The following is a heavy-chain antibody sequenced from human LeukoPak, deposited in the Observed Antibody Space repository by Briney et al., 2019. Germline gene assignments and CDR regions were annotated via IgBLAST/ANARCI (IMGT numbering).Heavy chain of an antibody. J-gene: IGHJ4*02. CDR3: ARERIVGATRYFDY. CDR2: ISAYNGNT. Sequence: ASVEVSCKASGYTFTSYGISWVRQAPGQGLEWMGWISAYNGNTNYAQKLQGRVTMTTGTSTSTAYMELRSLRSDDTAVYYCARERIVGATRYFDYWGQGTLVTVSS. D-gene: IGHD1-26*01. CDR1: GYTFTSYG. V-gene: IGHV1-18*01.